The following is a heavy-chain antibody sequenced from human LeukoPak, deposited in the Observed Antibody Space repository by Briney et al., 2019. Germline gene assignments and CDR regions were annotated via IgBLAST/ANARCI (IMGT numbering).Heavy chain of an antibody. J-gene: IGHJ4*02. CDR3: ARGDSSGYYYANFDY. Sequence: GESLKISCKGSGYSFTSYWIGWVRQMPGKGLEWMGIIYPGHSDTRYSPSFQGQVTISADKSISTAYLQWSSLKASDTAMYYCARGDSSGYYYANFDYWGQGTLVTVSS. CDR2: IYPGHSDT. D-gene: IGHD3-22*01. CDR1: GYSFTSYW. V-gene: IGHV5-51*01.